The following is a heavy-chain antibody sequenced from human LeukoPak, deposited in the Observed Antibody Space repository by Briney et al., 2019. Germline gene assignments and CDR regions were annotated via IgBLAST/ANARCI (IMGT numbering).Heavy chain of an antibody. D-gene: IGHD2-2*01. CDR2: ISGGGDAT. Sequence: PGGSLRLSCAASGFTFTTYAMIWVRRAPGKGLEWVSAISGGGDATYYTDSVKGRFTISRDNSKNTLYLQMNSLRAEDTAVYYCAKEQYQLLSGYWGQGTLVTVYS. V-gene: IGHV3-23*01. CDR3: AKEQYQLLSGY. CDR1: GFTFTTYA. J-gene: IGHJ4*02.